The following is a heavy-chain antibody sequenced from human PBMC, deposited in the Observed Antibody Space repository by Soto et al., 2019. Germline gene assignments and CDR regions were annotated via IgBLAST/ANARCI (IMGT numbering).Heavy chain of an antibody. CDR3: ARANGFYGDWFDP. Sequence: GSLRLSCAASGLTFSSYSMNWVRQAPGKGLEWVSSISSSSSYIYYADSVKGRFTISRDNAKNSLKLSSVTATDTAVYYCARANGFYGDWFDPRGQGALVTVSS. CDR2: ISSSSSYI. CDR1: GLTFSSYS. D-gene: IGHD4-17*01. J-gene: IGHJ5*02. V-gene: IGHV3-21*04.